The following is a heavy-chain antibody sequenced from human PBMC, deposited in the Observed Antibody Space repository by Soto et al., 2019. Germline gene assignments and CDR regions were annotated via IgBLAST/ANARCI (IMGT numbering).Heavy chain of an antibody. CDR2: IIPNNGGT. D-gene: IGHD1-26*01. J-gene: IGHJ6*01. Sequence: QVQLVQSGAEVKKPGASVKVSCKASGFTFTGYYMHWVRQAPGQGLEWMGWIIPNNGGTNYAQKFQGRVTMTRDTSISTAYMELSSLRSDDTAVYYCARWDADYYYYYSLDVCGQGTTVTVSS. CDR3: ARWDADYYYYYSLDV. CDR1: GFTFTGYY. V-gene: IGHV1-2*02.